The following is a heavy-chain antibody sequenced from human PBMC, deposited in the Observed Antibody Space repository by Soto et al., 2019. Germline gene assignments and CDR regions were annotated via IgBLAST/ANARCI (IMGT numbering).Heavy chain of an antibody. D-gene: IGHD6-13*01. Sequence: SETLSLTCTVSGGSISSSSYYWGWIRQPPGKGLEWIGSIYYSGSTYYNPSLKSRVTISVDTSKNQFSLKLSSVTAADTAVYYCARVGSSCPHVSYYGMDVWGQGTTVTVSS. CDR1: GGSISSSSYY. V-gene: IGHV4-39*01. CDR2: IYYSGST. J-gene: IGHJ6*02. CDR3: ARVGSSCPHVSYYGMDV.